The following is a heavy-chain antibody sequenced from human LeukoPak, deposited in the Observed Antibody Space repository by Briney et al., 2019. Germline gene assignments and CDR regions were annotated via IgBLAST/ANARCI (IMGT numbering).Heavy chain of an antibody. CDR3: ARPFQDYDKGTFFYFFDF. D-gene: IGHD3-22*01. J-gene: IGHJ4*02. CDR2: FHFSGST. Sequence: SETLSRTCSVSGASVTMGSYYWAWIRQPPGKGLEWIGTFHFSGSTYYNPSLKSRVTISVDTSKNSVSLMLRSVTAADTAVYFCARPFQDYDKGTFFYFFDFWGQGILVTVSS. V-gene: IGHV4-39*01. CDR1: GASVTMGSYY.